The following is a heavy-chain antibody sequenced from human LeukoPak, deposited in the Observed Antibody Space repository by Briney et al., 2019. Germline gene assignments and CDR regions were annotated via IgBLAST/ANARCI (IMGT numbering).Heavy chain of an antibody. CDR3: AKAQNFIVGARPFDY. J-gene: IGHJ4*02. V-gene: IGHV3-23*01. CDR2: VSTSGGST. Sequence: GGSLRLSCAASGFTFSTYAMSWVRQAPGEGLEWVSAVSTSGGSTYYADSVKGRFTISRDNSQNTLYLQMNNLRAEDTAVYYCAKAQNFIVGARPFDYWGQGTLVTVSS. D-gene: IGHD1-26*01. CDR1: GFTFSTYA.